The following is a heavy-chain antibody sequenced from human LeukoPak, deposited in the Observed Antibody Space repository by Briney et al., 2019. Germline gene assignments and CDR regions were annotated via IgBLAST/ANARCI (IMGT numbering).Heavy chain of an antibody. D-gene: IGHD3-10*01. CDR2: ISSSSSYI. CDR1: GFTFSNSA. CDR3: AKDVSSDFGGGFDP. J-gene: IGHJ5*02. Sequence: PGGSLRLSCAASGFTFSNSAMSWVRQAPGKGLEWVSSISSSSSYIYYADSVKGRFTISRDNAKNSLYLQMNSLRAEDTAVYYCAKDVSSDFGGGFDPWGQGTLVTVSS. V-gene: IGHV3-21*01.